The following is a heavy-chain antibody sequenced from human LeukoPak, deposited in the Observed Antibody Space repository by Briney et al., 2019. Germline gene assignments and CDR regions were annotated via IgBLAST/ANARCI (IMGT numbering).Heavy chain of an antibody. D-gene: IGHD3-16*01. CDR3: ARPERGASPYAFDI. CDR1: GGSISSGGYY. J-gene: IGHJ3*02. V-gene: IGHV4-31*03. CDR2: IYYSGST. Sequence: SETLSLTCTVSGGSISSGGYYWSWIRQHPGKGLEWIGYIYYSGSTYYNPSLKSRVTISVDTSKNQFSLKLSSVTAADTAVYYCARPERGASPYAFDIWGQGTMVTVSS.